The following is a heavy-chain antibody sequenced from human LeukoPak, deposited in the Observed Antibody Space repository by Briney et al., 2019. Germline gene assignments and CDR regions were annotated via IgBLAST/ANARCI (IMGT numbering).Heavy chain of an antibody. CDR2: ISSSSSYI. CDR3: ARGDYDSSGHFDH. J-gene: IGHJ4*02. Sequence: GGSLRLSCAASGFTFSSYSMNWVRQAPGKGLEWFSSISSSSSYIYYADSVKGRFTISRDNAKNSLYLQMNSLRAEDTAVYYCARGDYDSSGHFDHWGQGTLVTVSS. V-gene: IGHV3-21*01. D-gene: IGHD3-22*01. CDR1: GFTFSSYS.